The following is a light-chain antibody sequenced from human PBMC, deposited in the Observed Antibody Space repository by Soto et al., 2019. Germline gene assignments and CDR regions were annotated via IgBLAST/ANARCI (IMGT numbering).Light chain of an antibody. Sequence: IQLTQSPSSLSASIGDRVTINCRASQDISSYLGWYQQKPGKAPKLLIYAASTLQSGVPSRFSGSESGTDFTLTISSLQPEDFATYYCQQHNNYPSTFGGGTKVDIK. CDR1: QDISSY. J-gene: IGKJ4*01. CDR3: QQHNNYPST. V-gene: IGKV1-9*01. CDR2: AAS.